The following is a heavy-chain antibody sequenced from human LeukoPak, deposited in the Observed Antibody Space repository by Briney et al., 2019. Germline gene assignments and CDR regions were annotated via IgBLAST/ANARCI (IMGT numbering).Heavy chain of an antibody. Sequence: GGSLRLSCAASGFTFSNTWMSVLRQRPRKRLWWVGRIQRKTDGRTTDYAAPVKGRFTISRDDSENTLYLQMNSLKIEDTAVYYCTTESSGGSDNWGQGTLVTVSS. CDR3: TTESSGGSDN. CDR2: IQRKTDGRTT. CDR1: GFTFSNTW. D-gene: IGHD1-26*01. V-gene: IGHV3-15*01. J-gene: IGHJ4*02.